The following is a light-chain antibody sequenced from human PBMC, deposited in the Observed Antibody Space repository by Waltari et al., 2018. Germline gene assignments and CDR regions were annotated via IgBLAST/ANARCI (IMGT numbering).Light chain of an antibody. V-gene: IGKV1-5*03. CDR2: KAS. J-gene: IGKJ4*01. Sequence: DIQMTQSPSTLSPSVGDSFTIPCRASQSISNWLAWYQQKPGKAPKPLIYKASTLESGVPSRFSGRGSGTDFTLTISSLQPDDFATYYCQQYNSYSLLSFGGGTKVEIK. CDR1: QSISNW. CDR3: QQYNSYSLLS.